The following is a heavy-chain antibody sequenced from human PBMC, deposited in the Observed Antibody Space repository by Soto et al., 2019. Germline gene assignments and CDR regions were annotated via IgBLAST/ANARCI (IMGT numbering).Heavy chain of an antibody. CDR2: INPNSGAT. CDR3: AREGSGWKYFDY. V-gene: IGHV1-2*02. CDR1: GYTFIANY. D-gene: IGHD6-19*01. J-gene: IGHJ4*02. Sequence: QVQLVQSGAEVKKPGASVKVSCKGSGYTFIANYIQWVRQAPGQGLEWMGWINPNSGATTYAKKFQGRVTLTRDTSITTAYMELSGLQSDDTAVYFCAREGSGWKYFDYWGQGSLVTVPS.